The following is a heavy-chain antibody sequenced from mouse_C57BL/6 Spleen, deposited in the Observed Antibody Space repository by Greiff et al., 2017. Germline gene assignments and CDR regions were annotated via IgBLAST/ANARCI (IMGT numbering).Heavy chain of an antibody. J-gene: IGHJ2*01. CDR3: ARQVLRTYYFDY. CDR2: ISSGGSYT. CDR1: GFTFSSYG. Sequence: EVKVVESGGDLVKPGGSLKLSCAASGFTFSSYGMSWVRQTPDKRLEWVATISSGGSYTYYPDSVKGRFTISRDNAKNTLYLQMSSLKSEDTAMYYGARQVLRTYYFDYWGQGTTLTVSS. V-gene: IGHV5-6*01.